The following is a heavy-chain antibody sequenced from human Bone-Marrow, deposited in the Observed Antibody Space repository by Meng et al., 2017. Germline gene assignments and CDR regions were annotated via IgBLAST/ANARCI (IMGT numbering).Heavy chain of an antibody. CDR2: IIPILCIA. V-gene: IGHV1-69*10. D-gene: IGHD3-22*01. J-gene: IGHJ4*02. CDR3: VRAMKGVNYYDSSGYPLDY. CDR1: GGTFSSYT. Sequence: SVKVSCKASGGTFSSYTISWVRQAPGQGLEWMGRIIPILCIANYAQKFQGRVTITADKSTSTAYMELSSLRSEDTAVYYCVRAMKGVNYYDSSGYPLDYWGQGTLVTVSS.